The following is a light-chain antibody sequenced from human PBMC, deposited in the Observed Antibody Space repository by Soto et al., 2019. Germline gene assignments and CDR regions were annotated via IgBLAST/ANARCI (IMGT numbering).Light chain of an antibody. CDR3: QQYGSSFRYT. Sequence: EIVLTQSPGTLSLSPGERATLSCRASQSVNGNYLTWYQQKPGQAPRLLIYGASTRATGTPDKFSGSGSGTVFTLPISRLEPGDFAVYYCQQYGSSFRYTFGQGTKLEIK. CDR2: GAS. V-gene: IGKV3-20*01. J-gene: IGKJ2*01. CDR1: QSVNGNY.